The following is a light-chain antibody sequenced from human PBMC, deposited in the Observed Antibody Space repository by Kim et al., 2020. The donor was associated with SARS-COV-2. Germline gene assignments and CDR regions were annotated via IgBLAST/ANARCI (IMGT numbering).Light chain of an antibody. Sequence: EIVMTQSPATLSVSPGERATLSCRASQSVSTSLAWYQQKPGQAPRLLIYGASTRATGIPARFSGSGSGTEFTLTISSLQSEDFAVYTCQHYSTTPLTVGGGTKVDIK. V-gene: IGKV3-15*01. CDR2: GAS. J-gene: IGKJ4*01. CDR1: QSVSTS. CDR3: QHYSTTPLT.